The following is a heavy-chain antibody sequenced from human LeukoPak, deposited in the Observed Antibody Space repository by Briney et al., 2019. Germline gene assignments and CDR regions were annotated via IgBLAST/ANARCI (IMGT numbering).Heavy chain of an antibody. CDR1: GGSISSSSYC. D-gene: IGHD2-15*01. Sequence: SETLSLTCTVSGGSISSSSYCWGWIRQPAGKGLEWIGRIYTNGSTNYNPSLKSRVTISVDTSKNQFSLKLSSVTAADTAVYYCARETMGGYCSGGSCYPLFDYWGQGTLVTVSS. CDR2: IYTNGST. J-gene: IGHJ4*02. V-gene: IGHV4-61*02. CDR3: ARETMGGYCSGGSCYPLFDY.